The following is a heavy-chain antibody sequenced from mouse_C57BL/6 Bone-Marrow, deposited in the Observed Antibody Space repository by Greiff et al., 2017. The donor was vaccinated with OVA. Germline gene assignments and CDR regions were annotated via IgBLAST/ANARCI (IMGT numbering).Heavy chain of an antibody. Sequence: QVQLQQSGAELVRPGTSVKVSCKASGYAFTHYLIEWVKQRPGQGLEWIGVINPGSGGTNYNEKFKGKATLTADKSSSTAYMQLSSLTSEDSAVYFCARGTVVATGYFDVWGTGTTVTVSS. V-gene: IGHV1-54*01. D-gene: IGHD1-1*01. CDR2: INPGSGGT. CDR3: ARGTVVATGYFDV. J-gene: IGHJ1*03. CDR1: GYAFTHYL.